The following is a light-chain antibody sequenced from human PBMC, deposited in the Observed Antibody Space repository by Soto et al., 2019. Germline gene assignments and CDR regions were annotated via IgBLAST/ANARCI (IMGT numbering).Light chain of an antibody. CDR2: AAS. CDR1: QSISSW. V-gene: IGKV1-39*01. CDR3: QQSYNSPQT. J-gene: IGKJ1*01. Sequence: DIQMTQYPPTLSASVGDKVTITCRASQSISSWLAWYQLKPGKPPRLLIYAASSLQSGVPSRFSGSGSGTDFTLTISSLQPEDFATYSCQQSYNSPQTFGRGTKVDIK.